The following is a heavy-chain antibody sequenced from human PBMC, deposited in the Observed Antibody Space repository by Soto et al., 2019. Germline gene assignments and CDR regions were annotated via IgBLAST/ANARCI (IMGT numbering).Heavy chain of an antibody. CDR1: GGSISGDH. V-gene: IGHV4-59*01. J-gene: IGHJ4*02. Sequence: SETLSLTCSVSGGSISGDHWSWVRQPPGKGLEWIGYMYNSGSTNNNPSLKSRVTISLDTSKNQVSLKLSPVTAADTAVYYCASGKQLDRFDYWGQGTQVTVSS. CDR2: MYNSGST. D-gene: IGHD5-18*01. CDR3: ASGKQLDRFDY.